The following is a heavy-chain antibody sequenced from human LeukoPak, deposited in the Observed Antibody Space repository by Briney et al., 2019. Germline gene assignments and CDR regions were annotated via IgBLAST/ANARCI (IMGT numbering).Heavy chain of an antibody. V-gene: IGHV4-39*01. Sequence: KPSETLSLTCTVSGGSIRSADDYWGWIRQPPGKGLEWITSIHYSGTTHYNPSLKSRVTISADTFKNQISLRLSSVTAADTAVYYCARRVVVVIVGQKNWFDPWGQGTLVTVSS. CDR1: GGSIRSADDY. J-gene: IGHJ5*02. D-gene: IGHD2-2*01. CDR2: IHYSGTT. CDR3: ARRVVVVIVGQKNWFDP.